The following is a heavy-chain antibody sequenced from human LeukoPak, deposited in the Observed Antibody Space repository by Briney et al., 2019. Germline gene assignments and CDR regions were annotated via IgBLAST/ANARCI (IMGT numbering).Heavy chain of an antibody. Sequence: KPSETLSLTCTVSGGSISSSSYYWGWIRQPPGKGLEWIGSIYYSGSTYYNPSLKSRVTISVDTSKNQFSLKLSSVTAADTAVYYCARGWLVLGYHDAFDIWGQGTMVTVSS. J-gene: IGHJ3*02. CDR2: IYYSGST. D-gene: IGHD2-2*01. CDR1: GGSISSSSYY. V-gene: IGHV4-39*07. CDR3: ARGWLVLGYHDAFDI.